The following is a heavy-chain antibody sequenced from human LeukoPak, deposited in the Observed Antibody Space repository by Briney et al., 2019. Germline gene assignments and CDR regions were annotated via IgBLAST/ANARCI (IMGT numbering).Heavy chain of an antibody. Sequence: SETLSLTCAVYGGSFSGYCWSWIRQPPGKGLEWIGEINHSGSTNYNPSLKSRVTISVDTSKNQFSLKLSSVTAADTAVYYCARGHGPPTYYYDSSGYYSGGPFDYWGQGTLVTVSS. CDR1: GGSFSGYC. D-gene: IGHD3-22*01. V-gene: IGHV4-34*01. CDR3: ARGHGPPTYYYDSSGYYSGGPFDY. CDR2: INHSGST. J-gene: IGHJ4*02.